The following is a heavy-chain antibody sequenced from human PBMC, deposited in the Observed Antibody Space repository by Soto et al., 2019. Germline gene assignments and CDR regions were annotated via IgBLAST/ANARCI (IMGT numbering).Heavy chain of an antibody. V-gene: IGHV3-20*04. CDR3: APLGPIVNATDLFAI. CDR2: INWNGGSS. Sequence: SGGSLRLSCAASGFIFDDYVMTWVRQAPGKGLEWVSGINWNGGSSGYADSVKGRFTISRDNAKNSLYLQMNSLRAEDTALYYCAPLGPIVNATDLFAIWGRGTLVIVSS. J-gene: IGHJ3*02. CDR1: GFIFDDYV. D-gene: IGHD4-4*01.